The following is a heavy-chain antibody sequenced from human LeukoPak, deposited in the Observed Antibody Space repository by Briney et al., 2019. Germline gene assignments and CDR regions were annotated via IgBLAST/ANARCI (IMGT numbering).Heavy chain of an antibody. CDR2: VSGSGGLP. CDR3: AKDGRFGDFDH. CDR1: GFNFSNFV. V-gene: IGHV3-23*01. Sequence: GESLRLSCATSGFNFSNFVMNWVRQAPGKGLEWISSVSGSGGLPYYADSVKGRFTVSRDNSKNTLFLHMHGLRVEDTPLYYCAKDGRFGDFDHWGEGTLVAVSS. D-gene: IGHD3-16*01. J-gene: IGHJ4*02.